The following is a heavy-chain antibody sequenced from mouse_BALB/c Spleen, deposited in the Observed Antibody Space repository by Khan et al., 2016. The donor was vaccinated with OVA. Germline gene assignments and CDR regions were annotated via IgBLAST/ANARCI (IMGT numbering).Heavy chain of an antibody. D-gene: IGHD1-2*01. Sequence: EVELVESGPELVKPGASMKIPCKASGYIFTDYNMDWVKQSHGKTLEWIGDITPNNGDTIYNQKFKGKATLTVDKSSSTAYMELRSLTSDDTAVSYCARGGYGSGFAYWGQGTLVTVSA. V-gene: IGHV1-18*01. J-gene: IGHJ3*01. CDR1: GYIFTDYN. CDR2: ITPNNGDT. CDR3: ARGGYGSGFAY.